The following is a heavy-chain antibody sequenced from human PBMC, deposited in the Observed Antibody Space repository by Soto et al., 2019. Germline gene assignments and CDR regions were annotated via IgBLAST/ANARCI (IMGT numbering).Heavy chain of an antibody. CDR2: VIPLFDTA. CDR1: GGIFTNNA. D-gene: IGHD5-18*01. Sequence: QVQVVQSGAEVKKPGSSVKVSCKVSGGIFTNNAISWVRQAPGQGLEWLGGVIPLFDTAYYAQIFRGRLRISADGATTTAYMELSRLTSADTAVYFCATGGHNDGYNCYHGMDLWGQGTTVTVS. J-gene: IGHJ6*02. V-gene: IGHV1-69*01. CDR3: ATGGHNDGYNCYHGMDL.